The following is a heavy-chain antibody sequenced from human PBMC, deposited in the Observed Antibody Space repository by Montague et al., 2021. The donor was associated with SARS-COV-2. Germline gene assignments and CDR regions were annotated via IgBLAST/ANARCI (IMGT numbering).Heavy chain of an antibody. CDR2: IYWNGDK. Sequence: PALVKPTQTLTLTCTFSGFSLRSDDEGVAWIRQSPGQALEWLAVIYWNGDKRYSPSLQRRLTITKDTSENQVVLTMTNMDPVDTATYYCAHRGMIRGLIFDSWGQGILVTVSS. CDR1: GFSLRSDDEG. V-gene: IGHV2-5*01. CDR3: AHRGMIRGLIFDS. D-gene: IGHD3-10*01. J-gene: IGHJ4*02.